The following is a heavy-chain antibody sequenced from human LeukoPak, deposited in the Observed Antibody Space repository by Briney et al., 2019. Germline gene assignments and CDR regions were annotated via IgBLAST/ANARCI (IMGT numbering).Heavy chain of an antibody. J-gene: IGHJ5*02. CDR2: IYYSGST. V-gene: IGHV4-59*08. CDR3: ARLDYCSGGSCCGNNWFDP. D-gene: IGHD2-15*01. CDR1: GGSISSYY. Sequence: PSETLSLTCTVSGGSISSYYWSWIRQPPGKGLEWIGYIYYSGSTNYNPSLKSRVTISVDTSKNQFSLKLSSVTAADTAVYYCARLDYCSGGSCCGNNWFDPWGQGTLVTVSS.